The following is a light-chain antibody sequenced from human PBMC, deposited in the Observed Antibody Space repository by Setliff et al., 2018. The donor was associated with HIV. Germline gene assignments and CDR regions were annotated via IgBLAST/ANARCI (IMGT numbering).Light chain of an antibody. J-gene: IGLJ1*01. CDR3: LLSYSGASGV. CDR1: TGAVTSGHY. CDR2: DTT. V-gene: IGLV7-46*01. Sequence: QAVVTQEPSLTVSPGGTVTLTCGSSTGAVTSGHYPYWFQQKPGQAPRTLIYDTTNKHSWTPARFSGSLLGDKAALTLSGAQPEDEAEYYCLLSYSGASGVFGTGPRSPS.